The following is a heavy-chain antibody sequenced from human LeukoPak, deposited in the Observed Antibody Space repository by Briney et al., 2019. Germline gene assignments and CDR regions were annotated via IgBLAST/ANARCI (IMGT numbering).Heavy chain of an antibody. CDR3: ARTTTSSGWYVDY. Sequence: GESLKISCKASGYNCTNYWIGWVRQMPGKGLEWMGIIYPGDSDTRYSPSFQGQVTISADKSISTAYLQWSSLKASDTAMYYCARTTTSSGWYVDYWGQGTLVTVSS. V-gene: IGHV5-51*01. CDR2: IYPGDSDT. D-gene: IGHD6-19*01. CDR1: GYNCTNYW. J-gene: IGHJ4*02.